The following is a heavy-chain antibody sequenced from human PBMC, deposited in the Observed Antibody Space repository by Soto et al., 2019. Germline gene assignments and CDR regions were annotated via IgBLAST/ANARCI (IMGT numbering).Heavy chain of an antibody. CDR1: GFTFSSAA. Sequence: EVQLLESGGGLVQPGGSLRLSCAASGFTFSSAAMSWVRQTPGKGLEWVSAISGGGGSSYYADSVKGRFTISRDNSKNTRYLHMTSLRAEDTAVYYCAKSFLCSSASCRDYYYYGLDVWGQGTTVPVSS. V-gene: IGHV3-23*01. CDR3: AKSFLCSSASCRDYYYYGLDV. J-gene: IGHJ6*02. D-gene: IGHD2-2*01. CDR2: ISGGGGSS.